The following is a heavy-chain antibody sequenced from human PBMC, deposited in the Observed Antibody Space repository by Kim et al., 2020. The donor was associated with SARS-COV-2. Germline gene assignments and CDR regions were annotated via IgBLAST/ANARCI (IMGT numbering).Heavy chain of an antibody. CDR1: GFDFSESW. CDR2: IKRKIDGEIA. J-gene: IGHJ1*01. Sequence: GESLKISCEGSGFDFSESWMTWVRQGPGKGLDWVGRIKRKIDGEIAEYAAPVKGRFTISRDDSRNTVYLQMNSLISDDTAVYYCTTDQKRFWGQGTLVTVSS. CDR3: TTDQKRF. V-gene: IGHV3-15*01.